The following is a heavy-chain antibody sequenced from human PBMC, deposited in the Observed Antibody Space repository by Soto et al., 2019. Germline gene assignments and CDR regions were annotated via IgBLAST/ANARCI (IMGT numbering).Heavy chain of an antibody. CDR2: IWYDGSNK. CDR3: ERVYCSAASCQYFDY. D-gene: IGHD2-15*01. V-gene: IGHV3-33*01. CDR1: GFTFSSYG. J-gene: IGHJ4*02. Sequence: QVQLVESGGGVVQPGRSLRLSCAASGFTFSSYGMHWVRQAPGKGLEWVAVIWYDGSNKYYADSVKGRFTISGDNSKNTLYLQMNSLRAEDTAVYYCERVYCSAASCQYFDYWGKGTLVTVSS.